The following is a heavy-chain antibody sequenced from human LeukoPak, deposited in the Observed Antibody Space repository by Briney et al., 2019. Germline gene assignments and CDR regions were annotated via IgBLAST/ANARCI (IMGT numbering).Heavy chain of an antibody. J-gene: IGHJ3*02. CDR1: GFSLGDHY. CDR3: ARSSLDYGDYIDAFDI. D-gene: IGHD4-17*01. CDR2: ISSRGTTI. Sequence: GSLRLSCAASGFSLGDHYMNLIRQAPGKGLEWLSYISSRGTTIYYVDPVKGRLTISRDIAKNSLFLQMDSLRVEDTAIYYCARSSLDYGDYIDAFDIWGQGTMVTVSS. V-gene: IGHV3-11*01.